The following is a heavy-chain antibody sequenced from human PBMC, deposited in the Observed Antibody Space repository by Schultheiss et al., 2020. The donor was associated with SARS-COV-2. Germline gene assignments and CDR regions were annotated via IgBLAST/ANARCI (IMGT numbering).Heavy chain of an antibody. J-gene: IGHJ5*02. CDR1: GGSISSGGYY. Sequence: LRLSCTVSGGSISSGGYYWSWIRQHPGKGLEWIGYIYYSGSTNYNPSLKSRVTISVDTSKNQFSLKLSSVTAADTAVYYCARGSWQSNWFDPWGQGTLVTVSS. V-gene: IGHV4-31*03. CDR3: ARGSWQSNWFDP. CDR2: IYYSGST. D-gene: IGHD3-10*01.